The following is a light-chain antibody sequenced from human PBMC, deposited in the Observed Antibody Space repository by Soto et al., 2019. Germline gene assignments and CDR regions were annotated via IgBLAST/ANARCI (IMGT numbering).Light chain of an antibody. Sequence: DIQMTQSPSSLSASVGDRVTITCLASQSISSWLAWYQQKPGKAPKLLIYTASTLESGVPSRFSGSGSGTEFTLTISSLQPDDFAVYYCQQYNNWPPITCGQGTRLEIK. J-gene: IGKJ5*01. CDR2: TAS. CDR3: QQYNNWPPIT. V-gene: IGKV1-5*03. CDR1: QSISSW.